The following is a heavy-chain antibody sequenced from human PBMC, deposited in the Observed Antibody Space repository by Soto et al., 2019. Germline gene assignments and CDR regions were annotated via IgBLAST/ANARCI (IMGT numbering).Heavy chain of an antibody. CDR1: DGSISTYF. J-gene: IGHJ4*02. CDR3: ARWGKDFWSGPVKL. D-gene: IGHD3-3*01. Sequence: SETLSLTCTVSDGSISTYFCNWIRQPAGKGLEWIGRIDNSGNTNYNPSPKSRVTMSADTSRNQFSLKLNSVTAADTAVYYCARWGKDFWSGPVKLWGERALDTV. CDR2: IDNSGNT. V-gene: IGHV4-4*07.